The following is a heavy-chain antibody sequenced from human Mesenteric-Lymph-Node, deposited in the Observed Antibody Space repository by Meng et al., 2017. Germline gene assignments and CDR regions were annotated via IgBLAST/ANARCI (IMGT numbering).Heavy chain of an antibody. CDR1: GFTFSSYE. V-gene: IGHV3-48*03. Sequence: GESLKISCAASGFTFSSYEMSWVRQAPGKGLEWVSYISNSGSTIHYADSVKGRFTISRDNAKNSLYLQMNSLRAEDTAVYYCAKASAISGYYSIHFDYWGQGTLVTVSS. J-gene: IGHJ4*02. D-gene: IGHD3-22*01. CDR2: ISNSGSTI. CDR3: AKASAISGYYSIHFDY.